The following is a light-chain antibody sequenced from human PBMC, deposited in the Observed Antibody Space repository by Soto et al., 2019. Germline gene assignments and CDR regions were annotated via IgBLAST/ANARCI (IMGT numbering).Light chain of an antibody. Sequence: EIVMTQSPATLSVSPGERATLSCRASQSVSSNLAWYQQKPGQAPRLLIYGASTRATGIPARFSGSGSGTEFTLTINSLQSEDFAVYYCQQYNNWPPRSTWTFGQGTKVEIK. V-gene: IGKV3-15*01. CDR2: GAS. J-gene: IGKJ1*01. CDR3: QQYNNWPPRSTWT. CDR1: QSVSSN.